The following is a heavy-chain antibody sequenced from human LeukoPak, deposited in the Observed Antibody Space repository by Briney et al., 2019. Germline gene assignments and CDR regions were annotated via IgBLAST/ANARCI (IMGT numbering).Heavy chain of an antibody. Sequence: ASVKVSCKASGYTFTSYAMHWVRQAPGQRLEWMGWINAGNGNTKYSQKFQGRVTITRDTSASTAYMELSSLRSEDTAVYYCARVGGSSDYWYFDLWGRGTLVTVSS. V-gene: IGHV1-3*01. CDR1: GYTFTSYA. D-gene: IGHD4-23*01. J-gene: IGHJ2*01. CDR2: INAGNGNT. CDR3: ARVGGSSDYWYFDL.